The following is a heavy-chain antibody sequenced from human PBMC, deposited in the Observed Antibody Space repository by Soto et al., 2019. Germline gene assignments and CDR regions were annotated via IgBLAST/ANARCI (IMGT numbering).Heavy chain of an antibody. CDR1: GFAFIANT. J-gene: IGHJ1*01. CDR3: AKDYSYDSSGYLHH. D-gene: IGHD3-22*01. Sequence: ATLRLSCAASGFAFIANTMSRGRPALGKGLEWLSVISGSGGAAYYADSVKGRFTISRDNSKNTLYLEMNSLRAEDKAVYYCAKDYSYDSSGYLHHWGQGTLVTVS. V-gene: IGHV3-23*01. CDR2: ISGSGGAA.